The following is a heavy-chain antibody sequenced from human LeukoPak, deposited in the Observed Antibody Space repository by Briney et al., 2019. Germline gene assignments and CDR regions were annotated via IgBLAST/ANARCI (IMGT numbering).Heavy chain of an antibody. Sequence: SETLSLTCTVSGGSISSSSYYWGWTRQPPGKGLEWIGSIYYSGSTYYNPSLKSRVTISVDTSKNQFSLKLSSVTAADTAVYYCARKDYYNSSGPIDYWGQGTLVTVSS. CDR1: GGSISSSSYY. V-gene: IGHV4-39*01. CDR2: IYYSGST. D-gene: IGHD3-22*01. CDR3: ARKDYYNSSGPIDY. J-gene: IGHJ4*02.